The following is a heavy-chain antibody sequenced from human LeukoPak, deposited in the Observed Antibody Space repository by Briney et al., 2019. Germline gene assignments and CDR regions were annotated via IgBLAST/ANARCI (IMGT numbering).Heavy chain of an antibody. Sequence: LEWMGIFNPSGGSTSYAQKFQGRVTMTRDTSTSTVYMELSSLRSEDTAVYYCARDTSYIDYWGQGTLVTVSS. D-gene: IGHD1-14*01. V-gene: IGHV1-46*01. CDR2: FNPSGGST. J-gene: IGHJ4*02. CDR3: ARDTSYIDY.